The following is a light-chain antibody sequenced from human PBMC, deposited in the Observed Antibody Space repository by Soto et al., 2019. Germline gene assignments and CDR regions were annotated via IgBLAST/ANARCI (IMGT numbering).Light chain of an antibody. J-gene: IGLJ3*02. CDR2: EVR. Sequence: QSVLTQPASASGSLGQSITISCTGSNRDIGAYNLVSWYQQYPDTAPKLIIYEVRNRPSGVSYRFTGSRSGNTASLTISALQADDESTFYCSSYTTTSTLLFGGGTKVTVL. V-gene: IGLV2-14*01. CDR1: NRDIGAYNL. CDR3: SSYTTTSTLL.